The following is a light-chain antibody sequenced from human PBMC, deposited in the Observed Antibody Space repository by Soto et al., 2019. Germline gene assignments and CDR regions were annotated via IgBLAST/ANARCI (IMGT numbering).Light chain of an antibody. J-gene: IGKJ4*01. V-gene: IGKV3-15*01. CDR3: QQYNNWPLS. Sequence: IVLTQSPATLSVSPGETATLSCRASQSVSSSLAWYRHKPGQPPRLLIFGSSTRATGIPDRFSGSGSGTEFTLTISGLQSEDFAVYYCQQYNNWPLSFGGGTTVEIK. CDR2: GSS. CDR1: QSVSSS.